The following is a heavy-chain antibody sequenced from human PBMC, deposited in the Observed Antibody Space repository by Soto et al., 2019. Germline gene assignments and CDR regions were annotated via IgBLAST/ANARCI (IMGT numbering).Heavy chain of an antibody. J-gene: IGHJ3*02. D-gene: IGHD1-1*01. Sequence: EVQLVESGGGLVQPGGSLRLSCAASEFTFNVYWVHWVRQAPGKGLVWVAHMNRDGTNINYAASVKGRSTISRDHAKNALSLQMNSLRVEDTAVYYCVRAPGQPDAFDIWGQGTVVTVSA. CDR3: VRAPGQPDAFDI. CDR2: MNRDGTNI. V-gene: IGHV3-74*01. CDR1: EFTFNVYW.